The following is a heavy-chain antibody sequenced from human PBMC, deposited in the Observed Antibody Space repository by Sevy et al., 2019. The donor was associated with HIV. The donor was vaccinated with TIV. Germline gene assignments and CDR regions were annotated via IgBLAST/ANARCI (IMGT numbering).Heavy chain of an antibody. J-gene: IGHJ4*02. D-gene: IGHD3-22*01. V-gene: IGHV4-31*03. CDR1: GGSINSGGYY. CDR2: IYYSGST. CDR3: AAYDSSGYYIDY. Sequence: SETLSLTCTVSGGSINSGGYYWSWIRQHPGKGLEWIGYIYYSGSTYYNPSLKSRVTISVDTSKNQFSLKVNSVTAADTAVYYCAAYDSSGYYIDYWGQGMLVTVSS.